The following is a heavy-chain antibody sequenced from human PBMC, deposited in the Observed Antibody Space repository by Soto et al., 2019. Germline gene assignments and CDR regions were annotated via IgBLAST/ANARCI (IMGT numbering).Heavy chain of an antibody. CDR3: ARDPGIPDRYWYFDL. CDR1: GYKFTDYY. CDR2: VNPKRGDA. J-gene: IGHJ2*01. V-gene: IGHV1-2*04. D-gene: IGHD1-20*01. Sequence: QVLLVQSGAEVKKPGASVKVSCKASGYKFTDYYIHWVRQAPGQGLEWMGWVNPKRGDAVYAQKFQGWVTMTRDTATTTAYLEVNRLKSDDTAVYYCARDPGIPDRYWYFDLWGRGTLVTVSS.